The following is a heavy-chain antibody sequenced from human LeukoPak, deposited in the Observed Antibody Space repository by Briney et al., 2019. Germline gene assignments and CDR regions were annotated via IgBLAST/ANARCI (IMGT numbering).Heavy chain of an antibody. J-gene: IGHJ4*02. V-gene: IGHV3-48*03. CDR2: ISSSGSTI. D-gene: IGHD5-24*01. CDR1: GFTFSSYE. Sequence: GGSLRLSCAASGFTFSSYEMNWVRQAPGKGLEWVSYISSSGSTIYYADSVKGRFTISRDNAKNSLYLQMNSLRAEDTAVYYCARDSATIRGLDYWGQGTLVTVSS. CDR3: ARDSATIRGLDY.